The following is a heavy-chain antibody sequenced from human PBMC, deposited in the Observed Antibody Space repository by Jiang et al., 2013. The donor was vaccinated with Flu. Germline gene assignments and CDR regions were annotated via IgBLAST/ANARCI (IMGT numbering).Heavy chain of an antibody. V-gene: IGHV3-23*04. CDR2: ISGSGGST. D-gene: IGHD3-3*01. CDR3: AKDPSQYYDFWSGYYGY. J-gene: IGHJ4*02. Sequence: VQLVESGGGLVQPGGSLRLSCAASGFTFSSYAMSWVRQAPGKGLEWVSAISGSGGSTYYADSVKGRFTISRDNSKNTLYLQMNSLRAEDTAVYYCAKDPSQYYDFWSGYYGYWGQGTLVTVSS. CDR1: GFTFSSYA.